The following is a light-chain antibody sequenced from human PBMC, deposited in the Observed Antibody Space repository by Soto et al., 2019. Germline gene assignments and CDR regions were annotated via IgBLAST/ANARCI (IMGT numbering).Light chain of an antibody. CDR3: SSYTSTSTLYV. J-gene: IGLJ1*01. V-gene: IGLV2-14*03. Sequence: QSVLTQPASVSGSPGQSITISCTGTSSDIGGYNYVSWYQQLPGKVPKLIIYDVSNRPSGVSDRFSGSKSGNAASLTISGPQAEHEADYYCSSYTSTSTLYVFGTGTKLTVL. CDR1: SSDIGGYNY. CDR2: DVS.